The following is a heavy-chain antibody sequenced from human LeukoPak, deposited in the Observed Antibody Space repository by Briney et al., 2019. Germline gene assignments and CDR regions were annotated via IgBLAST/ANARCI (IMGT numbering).Heavy chain of an antibody. J-gene: IGHJ5*02. V-gene: IGHV3-23*01. Sequence: GGSLRLSCAASGFTFSSYAMSWVRQAPGKGLEWVSAISGTGGRTYYADSVKGRFTISRDNSKYTLYLQMNTLRAEDAAVYYGAKEPASSGWFDPWAREPWSPSP. CDR2: ISGTGGRT. D-gene: IGHD6-19*01. CDR3: AKEPASSGWFDP. CDR1: GFTFSSYA.